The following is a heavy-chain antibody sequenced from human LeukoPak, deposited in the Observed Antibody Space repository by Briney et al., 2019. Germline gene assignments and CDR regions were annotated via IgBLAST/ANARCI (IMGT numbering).Heavy chain of an antibody. J-gene: IGHJ4*02. D-gene: IGHD7-27*01. V-gene: IGHV1-69*04. CDR2: IIPILGIA. CDR3: ARDSQLTGDLY. Sequence: ASVKVSCKASGGTFSSYAISWVQQAHGHGLEWMGRIIPILGIANYAQKFQGRVTITADKSTRTAFMELSSLRSEDTAVYYCARDSQLTGDLYWGQGTLVTVSS. CDR1: GGTFSSYA.